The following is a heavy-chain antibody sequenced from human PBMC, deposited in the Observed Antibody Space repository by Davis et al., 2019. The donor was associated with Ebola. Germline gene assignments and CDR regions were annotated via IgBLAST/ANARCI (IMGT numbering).Heavy chain of an antibody. CDR2: INPNSGGT. Sequence: ASVKVSCKASGYTFTSYYMHWVRQAPGQGLEWMGRINPNSGGTDYAQKFQGRVTMTRDTSITTAYMELNRLRSDDTAVYYCALAYASGLYAFDIWGQGTMVTVSS. CDR1: GYTFTSYY. V-gene: IGHV1-2*06. J-gene: IGHJ3*02. CDR3: ALAYASGLYAFDI. D-gene: IGHD6-19*01.